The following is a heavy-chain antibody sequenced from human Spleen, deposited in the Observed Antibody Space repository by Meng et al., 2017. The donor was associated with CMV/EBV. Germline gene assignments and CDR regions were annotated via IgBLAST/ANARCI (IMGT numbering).Heavy chain of an antibody. CDR2: INHGGST. V-gene: IGHV4-34*01. Sequence: SETLSLTCTVYGGSFSPYDWSWIRQSPGKGLEWIGKINHGGSTFYNPFLKSRVTISLDMSKSQFSLGLTSVTAADTAVYYCARDSSGWYDGYFDSWGQGTLVTVS. D-gene: IGHD6-19*01. CDR3: ARDSSGWYDGYFDS. CDR1: GGSFSPYD. J-gene: IGHJ4*02.